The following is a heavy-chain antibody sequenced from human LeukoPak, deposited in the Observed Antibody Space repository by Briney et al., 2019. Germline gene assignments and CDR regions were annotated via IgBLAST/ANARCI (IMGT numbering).Heavy chain of an antibody. Sequence: EASVNVSFKASGYTFTFYDIQWVRQADGQGLEGMGWMNPHSSNTGYAQKFQGRVTITRHTSISTAYREVSSLRSEDTGVYYCARESKGMGASDYWGQGALVTVSS. J-gene: IGHJ4*02. CDR2: MNPHSSNT. CDR1: GYTFTFYD. D-gene: IGHD1-26*01. CDR3: ARESKGMGASDY. V-gene: IGHV1-8*03.